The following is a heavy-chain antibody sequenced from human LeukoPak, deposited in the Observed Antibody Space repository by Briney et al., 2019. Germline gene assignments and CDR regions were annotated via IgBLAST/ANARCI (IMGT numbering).Heavy chain of an antibody. CDR1: GFTFDDYV. Sequence: GGSLRLSCAASGFTFDDYVMHWVRQAPGKGLEWVSGISWNSGSIGYADSVKGRFTISRDNSKNTLYLQMNSLRAEDTAVYYCAGGYDFWSGYLVPEDYYYGMDVWGQGTTVTVSS. CDR2: ISWNSGSI. J-gene: IGHJ6*02. D-gene: IGHD3-3*01. V-gene: IGHV3-9*01. CDR3: AGGYDFWSGYLVPEDYYYGMDV.